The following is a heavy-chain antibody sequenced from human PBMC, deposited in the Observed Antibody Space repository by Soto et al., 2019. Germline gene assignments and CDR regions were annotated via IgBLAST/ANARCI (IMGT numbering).Heavy chain of an antibody. J-gene: IGHJ5*02. CDR2: ISNDGSDK. Sequence: GGSLRLSCAASGFTFSNYGMHWVRQAPGKGLEWVADISNDGSDKHFAESVKGRFTISRDNSRNTVYLQMNSLRDEETAVYYCAKREDGYGSRSYPPGSWGQGTLVTVSS. CDR1: GFTFSNYG. CDR3: AKREDGYGSRSYPPGS. D-gene: IGHD3-10*01. V-gene: IGHV3-30*18.